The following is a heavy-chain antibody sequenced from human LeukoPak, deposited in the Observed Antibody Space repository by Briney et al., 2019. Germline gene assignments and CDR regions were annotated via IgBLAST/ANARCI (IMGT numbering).Heavy chain of an antibody. CDR3: AKDSGDY. D-gene: IGHD6-25*01. CDR1: GFTFSSYG. J-gene: IGHJ4*02. V-gene: IGHV3-30*18. Sequence: GRSLRLSCAASGFTFSSYGMHWVRQAPGKGLEWVAVISYDGSNKYYADSVEGRFTISRDNSKNTLYLQMNSLRAEDTAVYYCAKDSGDYWGQGTLVTVSS. CDR2: ISYDGSNK.